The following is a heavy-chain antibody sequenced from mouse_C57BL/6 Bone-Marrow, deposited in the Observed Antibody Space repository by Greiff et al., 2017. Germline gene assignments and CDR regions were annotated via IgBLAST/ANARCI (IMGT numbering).Heavy chain of an antibody. V-gene: IGHV3-1*02. CDR3: ARDYSYFDS. D-gene: IGHD2-12*01. Sequence: EVKLMESGPDLVKPSQSPSLTCTVTGYSITSGYSWHWIRQFPGNKLEWMGYIYFRGNTNYNPSLKSRISITRDTSKNQFFLQLNSVTAEDTATYYCARDYSYFDSWGQGTTLTVSS. CDR2: IYFRGNT. CDR1: GYSITSGYS. J-gene: IGHJ2*01.